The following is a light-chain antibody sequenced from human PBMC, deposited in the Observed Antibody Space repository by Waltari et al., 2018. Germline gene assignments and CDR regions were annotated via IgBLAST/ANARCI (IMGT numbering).Light chain of an antibody. CDR3: QTGGHGTWV. CDR1: SRHSSNV. V-gene: IGLV4-69*01. Sequence: QLVLTQSPSASASLGASVKLTCTLSSRHSSNVIAWLQQQPEKGPRDLRKVNSDGSHSKGDEIPDRFSGSSSGAERYLTISSVQPEDEADYYCQTGGHGTWVFGGGTKLTVL. J-gene: IGLJ3*02. CDR2: VNSDGSH.